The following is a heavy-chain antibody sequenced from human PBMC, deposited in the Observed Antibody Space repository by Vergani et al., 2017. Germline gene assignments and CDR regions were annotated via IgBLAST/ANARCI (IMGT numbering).Heavy chain of an antibody. J-gene: IGHJ4*02. CDR2: IYYSGST. Sequence: QVQLQESGPGLVKPSETLSLTCTVSGGSISSYYWSWIRQPPGKGLEWIGYIYYSGSTNYNPYLKSRVTISVDTSKNQLSLKLSSVTAADTAVYYCARAGDSSGYYSYFDYWGQGTLVTVSS. D-gene: IGHD3-22*01. CDR1: GGSISSYY. CDR3: ARAGDSSGYYSYFDY. V-gene: IGHV4-59*01.